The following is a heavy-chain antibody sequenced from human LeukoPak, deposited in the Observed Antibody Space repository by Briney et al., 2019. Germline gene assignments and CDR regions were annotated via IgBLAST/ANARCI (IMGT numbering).Heavy chain of an antibody. CDR2: ISSDGSGK. D-gene: IGHD1-26*01. Sequence: GGSLRLSCAVSGFTFSTYWMTWVRQAPGKGLEWVASISSDGSGKYYMDSVKGRFTISRDNAKNSLFLQMNSLRAEDTAVHYCGRVRPGDADYWGQGTLVTVSS. CDR3: GRVRPGDADY. J-gene: IGHJ4*02. V-gene: IGHV3-7*01. CDR1: GFTFSTYW.